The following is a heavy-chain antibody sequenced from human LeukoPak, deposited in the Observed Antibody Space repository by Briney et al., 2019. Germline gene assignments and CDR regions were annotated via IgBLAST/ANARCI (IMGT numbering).Heavy chain of an antibody. CDR2: IKQDGSEK. CDR1: GFTFSSYW. CDR3: ARVGGRYSPLGY. J-gene: IGHJ4*02. V-gene: IGHV3-7*01. D-gene: IGHD3-16*02. Sequence: PGGSLRLSCAASGFTFSSYWMSWVRQAPGKGLEWVAKIKQDGSEKYYVDSVKGRLTISRDNDKNSLFLQMTSLRAEDTAVYYCARVGGRYSPLGYWGQGTLVTVSS.